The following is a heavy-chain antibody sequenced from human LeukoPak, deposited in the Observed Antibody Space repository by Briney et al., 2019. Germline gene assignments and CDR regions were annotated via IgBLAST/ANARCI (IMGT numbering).Heavy chain of an antibody. CDR1: AFTFSNAW. Sequence: GGSLRLSCAASAFTFSNAWMSWVRQAPGTGLEGVGRIKSKTDGGTTDYAAPVKGRFTISRDDSKNTLYLQMNSLKTEDTAVYYCTTDLRCGGDCYRDYWGQGTLVTVSS. V-gene: IGHV3-15*01. J-gene: IGHJ4*02. CDR2: IKSKTDGGTT. CDR3: TTDLRCGGDCYRDY. D-gene: IGHD2-21*02.